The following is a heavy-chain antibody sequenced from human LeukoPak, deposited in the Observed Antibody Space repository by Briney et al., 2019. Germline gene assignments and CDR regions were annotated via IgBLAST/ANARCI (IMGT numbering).Heavy chain of an antibody. Sequence: GGSLRLSCAASGFTFSSYAMSWVRQAPGKGLEWVSAISGSGGSTYYADSVKGRFTISRDNSKNTLYLQMNSLRAEDTAVYYCAKDRESWIVVVPAAIDYWGQGTLVTVSS. D-gene: IGHD2-2*01. CDR1: GFTFSSYA. CDR3: AKDRESWIVVVPAAIDY. J-gene: IGHJ4*02. CDR2: ISGSGGST. V-gene: IGHV3-23*01.